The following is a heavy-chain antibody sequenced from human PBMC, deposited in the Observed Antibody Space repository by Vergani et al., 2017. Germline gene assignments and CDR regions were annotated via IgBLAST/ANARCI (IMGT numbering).Heavy chain of an antibody. CDR1: GGSFSGYY. CDR3: ARVQELYDFWSGYRVRYYDYMDV. D-gene: IGHD3-3*01. CDR2: INHSGST. Sequence: QVQLQQWGAVLLKPSETLSLTCAVYGGSFSGYYWSWIRQPPGKGLEWIGKINHSGSTNFNPSLKSRFTISVDTSKNQFSLKLSSVTDADTAVYYCARVQELYDFWSGYRVRYYDYMDVWGKGTTVTVSS. J-gene: IGHJ6*03. V-gene: IGHV4-34*01.